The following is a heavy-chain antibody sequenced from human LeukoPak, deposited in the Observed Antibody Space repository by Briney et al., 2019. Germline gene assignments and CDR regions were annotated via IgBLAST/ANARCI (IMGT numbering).Heavy chain of an antibody. D-gene: IGHD3-10*01. V-gene: IGHV4-59*12. CDR1: GGSISSYC. CDR2: IYYSGST. Sequence: NASETLSLTCTVSGGSISSYCWSWIRQPPGKGLEWIGYIYYSGSTNYNPSLKSRVTISVDTSKNQFSLKLSSVTAADTAVYYCARGRILYPLRLWFGESQFDPWGQGTLVTVSS. J-gene: IGHJ5*02. CDR3: ARGRILYPLRLWFGESQFDP.